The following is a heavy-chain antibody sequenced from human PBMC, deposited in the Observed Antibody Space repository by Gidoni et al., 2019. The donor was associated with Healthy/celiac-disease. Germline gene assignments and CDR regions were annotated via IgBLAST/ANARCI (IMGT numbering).Heavy chain of an antibody. CDR1: VASLSSSNW. D-gene: IGHD3-10*01. V-gene: IGHV4-4*02. CDR3: ASNYGSGSYLPFDY. J-gene: IGHJ4*02. Sequence: QVQLQESVPGLVKPSGPLSLTCAVSVASLSSSNWWSWVRQPPGKGREWIGEIFHSGSTNDNPALKSRVTISVDKSKNQFSLKLSSVTAADTAVYYCASNYGSGSYLPFDYWGQGTLVTVSS. CDR2: IFHSGST.